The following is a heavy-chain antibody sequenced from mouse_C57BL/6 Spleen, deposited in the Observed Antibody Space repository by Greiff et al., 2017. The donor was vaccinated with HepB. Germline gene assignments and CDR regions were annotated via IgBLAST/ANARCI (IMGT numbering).Heavy chain of an antibody. CDR2: ISSGGDYI. Sequence: EVQLMESGEGLVKPGGSLKLSCAASGFTFSSYAMSWVRQTPEKRLEWVAYISSGGDYIYYADTVKGRFTISRDNARNTLYLQMSSLKSEDTAMYYCTRGGTGTFWFAYWGQGTLVTVSA. V-gene: IGHV5-9-1*02. CDR3: TRGGTGTFWFAY. D-gene: IGHD4-1*01. CDR1: GFTFSSYA. J-gene: IGHJ3*01.